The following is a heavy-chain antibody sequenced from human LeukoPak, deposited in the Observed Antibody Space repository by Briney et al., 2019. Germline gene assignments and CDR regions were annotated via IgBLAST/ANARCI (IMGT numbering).Heavy chain of an antibody. D-gene: IGHD3-10*01. V-gene: IGHV3-48*03. Sequence: GGSLRLSCAASGFTFSSYEMNWVRQAPGKGLEWVSYISSSGSTIYYADSVKGRFTISRDNSKNTLYLQMNSLRAEDTAVYYCAKDQALWFGELLIPDYWGQGTLVTVSS. J-gene: IGHJ4*02. CDR2: ISSSGSTI. CDR3: AKDQALWFGELLIPDY. CDR1: GFTFSSYE.